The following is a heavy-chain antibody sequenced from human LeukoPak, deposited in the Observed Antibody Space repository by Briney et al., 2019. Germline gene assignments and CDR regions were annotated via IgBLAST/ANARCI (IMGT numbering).Heavy chain of an antibody. D-gene: IGHD2-21*01. CDR1: GASFSGYY. Sequence: PSETLSLTCAVYGASFSGYYWNWIRQPPGKGLEWIGDINHSGSTNYNPSLKSRVTISVDTSKNQFSLKLSSVTAADTAVYYCARVFRRASVAFDIWGQGTMVTVSS. CDR2: INHSGST. CDR3: ARVFRRASVAFDI. V-gene: IGHV4-34*01. J-gene: IGHJ3*02.